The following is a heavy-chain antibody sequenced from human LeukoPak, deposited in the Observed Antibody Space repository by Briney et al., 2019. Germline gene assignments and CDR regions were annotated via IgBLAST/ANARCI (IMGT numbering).Heavy chain of an antibody. V-gene: IGHV3-9*01. J-gene: IGHJ4*02. Sequence: GGSLRLSCAASGFTFDDYAMHWVRQAPGKGLEWVSGISWNSGSIGYADSVKGRFTISRDNAKNSLYLQMNSLRAGDTALYYCAKFQGPNYYDSSGYYYFDYWGQGTLVTVSS. CDR1: GFTFDDYA. CDR2: ISWNSGSI. CDR3: AKFQGPNYYDSSGYYYFDY. D-gene: IGHD3-22*01.